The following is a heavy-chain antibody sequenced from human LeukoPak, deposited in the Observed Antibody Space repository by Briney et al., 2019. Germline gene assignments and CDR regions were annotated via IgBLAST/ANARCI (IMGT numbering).Heavy chain of an antibody. CDR1: GGSISAYY. J-gene: IGHJ3*02. V-gene: IGHV4-59*12. Sequence: PSETLSLTCTVSGGSISAYYWSWIRQPPGKGLEWIGCVYYSGSTNYNPSLKSRGTMSVDTSKNQFSLKLSSVTAADTAVYYCARGSITVVPAFDIWGQGTMVTVSS. CDR2: VYYSGST. CDR3: ARGSITVVPAFDI. D-gene: IGHD4-23*01.